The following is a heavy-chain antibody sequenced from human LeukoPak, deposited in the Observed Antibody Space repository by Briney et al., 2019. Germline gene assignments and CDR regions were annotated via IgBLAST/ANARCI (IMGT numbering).Heavy chain of an antibody. V-gene: IGHV3-11*01. J-gene: IGHJ5*02. Sequence: GGSLRLSCAASGFTFSDYYMSWIRQAPGKGLEWVSYISSSGSTIYYADSVKGRFTISRDNAKNSLYLQMNSLRAEDTAAYYCASLTTVVTPDRNWFDPWGQGTLVTVSS. CDR3: ASLTTVVTPDRNWFDP. CDR2: ISSSGSTI. CDR1: GFTFSDYY. D-gene: IGHD4-23*01.